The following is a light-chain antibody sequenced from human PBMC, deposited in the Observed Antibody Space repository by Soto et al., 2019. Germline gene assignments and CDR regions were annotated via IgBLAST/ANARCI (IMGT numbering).Light chain of an antibody. Sequence: DIPVTPSPSPPSASVGEKVTNTFPASQTISSGLAWYQQKPGKAPKVLIYDASTLESGVPSRFSGSGSGTEFTLTISSLQPDDFATYYCQQYKSYKTFGQGTKVDIK. J-gene: IGKJ1*01. CDR2: DAS. CDR3: QQYKSYKT. CDR1: QTISSG. V-gene: IGKV1-5*01.